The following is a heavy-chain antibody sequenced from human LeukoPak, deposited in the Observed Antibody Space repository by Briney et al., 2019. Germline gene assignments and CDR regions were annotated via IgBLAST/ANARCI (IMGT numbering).Heavy chain of an antibody. Sequence: VASVKVSCKASGYTFTSYAMNWVRQAPGQGLEWMGWINTNTGNPTSAQGFTGRFVISLDTSVSAAYLQISSLKAEDTAVYYCARGTSGLVTTNDYWGQGTLVTVSS. CDR1: GYTFTSYA. V-gene: IGHV7-4-1*02. CDR2: INTNTGNP. J-gene: IGHJ4*02. CDR3: ARGTSGLVTTNDY. D-gene: IGHD3/OR15-3a*01.